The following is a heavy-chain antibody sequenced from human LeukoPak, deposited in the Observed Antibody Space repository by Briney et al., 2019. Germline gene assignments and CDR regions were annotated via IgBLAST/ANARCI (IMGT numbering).Heavy chain of an antibody. CDR1: GFTFDDYA. CDR3: AKDNNYDSSGYCGY. D-gene: IGHD3-22*01. Sequence: GGSLRLSCAASGFTFDDYAMHWVRQAPGKGLEWVSGISWNSGSIGYADSVKGRFTISRDNAKNSLYLQMNSLRAEDTALYYCAKDNNYDSSGYCGYWGQGTLVTVSS. CDR2: ISWNSGSI. J-gene: IGHJ4*02. V-gene: IGHV3-9*01.